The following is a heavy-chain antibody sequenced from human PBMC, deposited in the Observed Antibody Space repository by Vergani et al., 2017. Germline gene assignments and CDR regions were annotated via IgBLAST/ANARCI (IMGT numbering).Heavy chain of an antibody. CDR1: GFTFSSYG. Sequence: QVQLVESGGGVVQPGRSLRLSCAASGFTFSSYGMHWVRQAPGKGLEWVAVISYDGSNKYYADSVKGRFTISRDNSKNTLYLQMNSLRAEDTAVYYCAKDLAVAGTLDYWSQGTLVTVSS. CDR2: ISYDGSNK. V-gene: IGHV3-30*18. J-gene: IGHJ4*02. CDR3: AKDLAVAGTLDY. D-gene: IGHD6-19*01.